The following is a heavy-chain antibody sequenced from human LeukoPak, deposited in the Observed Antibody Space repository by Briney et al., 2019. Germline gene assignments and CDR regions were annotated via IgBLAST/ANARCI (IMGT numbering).Heavy chain of an antibody. J-gene: IGHJ6*03. CDR3: ARGPGYYYYFDV. V-gene: IGHV4-4*07. CDR2: IYTSGST. Sequence: SETLSLTCTVSGGSFNNYYYWSWIRPPAGKGLEWIGLIYTSGSTNYNPSLKSRFTMSVDKSKNHFSLNMITLTAADTAVYSFARGPGYYYYFDVWGKGTTVTVSS. CDR1: GGSFNNYYY.